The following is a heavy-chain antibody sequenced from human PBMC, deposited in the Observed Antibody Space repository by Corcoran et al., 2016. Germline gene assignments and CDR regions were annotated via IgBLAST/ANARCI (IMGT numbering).Heavy chain of an antibody. CDR2: IKRKTDGGTT. J-gene: IGHJ4*02. D-gene: IGHD3-10*01. CDR1: GFTFSNAW. Sequence: EVQLVESGGDLVKPEGSLRLSCAASGFTFSNAWMNWVRQAPGKGLEWVGRIKRKTDGGTTDYAAHVKGRITISRDDSKNTLDLQMNSRTIEDTTVEYGTTGSRSDSLYDYWGQGTLVTVSS. CDR3: TTGSRSDSLYDY. V-gene: IGHV3-15*07.